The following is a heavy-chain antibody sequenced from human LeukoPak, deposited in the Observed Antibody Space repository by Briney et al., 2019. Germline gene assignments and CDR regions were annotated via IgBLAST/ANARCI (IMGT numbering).Heavy chain of an antibody. Sequence: GGSLRLSCSASGFTFSSFAMHWVRQAPGKGLEYVAAISRNGGSTYYADSVKGRFTISRDNSKSTLYLQMSSLRAEDTAVYLCVKDLRSDFMGVLSRYLSYWGQGTMVTVSS. CDR2: ISRNGGST. D-gene: IGHD2/OR15-2a*01. V-gene: IGHV3-64D*09. J-gene: IGHJ3*01. CDR1: GFTFSSFA. CDR3: VKDLRSDFMGVLSRYLSY.